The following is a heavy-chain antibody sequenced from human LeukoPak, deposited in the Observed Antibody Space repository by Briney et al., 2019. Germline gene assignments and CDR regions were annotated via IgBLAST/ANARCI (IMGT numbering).Heavy chain of an antibody. V-gene: IGHV3-23*01. J-gene: IGHJ4*02. CDR2: ISGSARNA. Sequence: PGIALRLSCAASGFTFSSYAMTWVRKAPGKGLKWVSIISGSARNASYAASVKGRFTFSRENSKNTLYLQMNSLRAEDTAVYYCAKTPTAARAYYFDYWGQGTLVT. CDR3: AKTPTAARAYYFDY. CDR1: GFTFSSYA. D-gene: IGHD2-21*02.